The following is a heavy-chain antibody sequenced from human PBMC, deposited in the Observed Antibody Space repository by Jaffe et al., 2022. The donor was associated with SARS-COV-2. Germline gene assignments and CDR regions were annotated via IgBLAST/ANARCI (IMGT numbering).Heavy chain of an antibody. Sequence: EVQLVESGGGLVKTGGSLRLSCAASGFSFNYAWMSWVRQAPGKGLEWVGRIKSKADGGTTDYAAPVKGRFTISRDDSKNTLYLQMNSLITEDTAVYYCSTDLRVILTGYQFRSAFDIWGQGTMVTVSS. CDR2: IKSKADGGTT. V-gene: IGHV3-15*01. CDR3: STDLRVILTGYQFRSAFDI. CDR1: GFSFNYAW. D-gene: IGHD3-9*01. J-gene: IGHJ3*02.